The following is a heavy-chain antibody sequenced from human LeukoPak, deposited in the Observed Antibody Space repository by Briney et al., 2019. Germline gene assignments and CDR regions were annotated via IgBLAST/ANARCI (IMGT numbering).Heavy chain of an antibody. V-gene: IGHV4-59*01. D-gene: IGHD2-15*01. CDR3: ARDSHSVDTATPRGFDP. J-gene: IGHJ5*02. CDR1: GDSISSYF. Sequence: SETLSLTCTVSGDSISSYFWSWIRQPPGKGLEWIGYFHDSGSANYNPSLKSRITMSVDTSKNQFSLKLRSVTAADAAVYYCARDSHSVDTATPRGFDPWGQGTLVTVSS. CDR2: FHDSGSA.